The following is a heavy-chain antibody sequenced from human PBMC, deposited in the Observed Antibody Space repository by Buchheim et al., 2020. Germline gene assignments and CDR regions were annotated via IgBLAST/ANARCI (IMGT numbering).Heavy chain of an antibody. V-gene: IGHV4-31*03. CDR2: IYYSGST. J-gene: IGHJ6*02. CDR3: AKSLYCTNGVCYTSPYYYYGMDV. Sequence: QVQLQESGPGLVKPSQTLSLTCTVSGGSISSGGYYWSWIRQHPGKGLEWIGYIYYSGSTYYNPSLKSRVTISVDTSKNQFSLKLSSVTAADTAVYYCAKSLYCTNGVCYTSPYYYYGMDVWGQGTT. D-gene: IGHD2-8*01. CDR1: GGSISSGGYY.